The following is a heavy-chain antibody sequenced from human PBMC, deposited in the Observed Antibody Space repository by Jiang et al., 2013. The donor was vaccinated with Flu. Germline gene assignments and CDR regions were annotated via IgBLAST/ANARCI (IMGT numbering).Heavy chain of an antibody. J-gene: IGHJ6*02. D-gene: IGHD3-10*01. V-gene: IGHV3-73*02. CDR2: IRNKADSYAT. Sequence: VQLVESGGGLVQPGGSLKLSCAASGFTFSDFAIYWVRQASGKGLEWVGRIRNKADSYATAYAASVKGRFTISRDDSKNTAYLEMNSLRSEDTAVYYCTRGERWFGGLNFKYYGMDVWGQGTTVTVSS. CDR3: TRGERWFGGLNFKYYGMDV. CDR1: GFTFSDFA.